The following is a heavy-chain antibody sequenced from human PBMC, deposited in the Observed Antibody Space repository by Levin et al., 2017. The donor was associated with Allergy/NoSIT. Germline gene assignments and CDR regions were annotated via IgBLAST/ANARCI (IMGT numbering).Heavy chain of an antibody. CDR2: IYPEDSDT. CDR1: GYTFSSYW. D-gene: IGHD3-9*01. Sequence: PGGSLRLSCQGSGYTFSSYWIAWVRQMPGRGLEWMGIIYPEDSDTRYSPSVQGQVPISADKSTSTAYVQWSSLKASDTAVYYCASGGPREKYDILTGYHAFDLWGQGTMVTVSS. J-gene: IGHJ3*01. V-gene: IGHV5-51*01. CDR3: ASGGPREKYDILTGYHAFDL.